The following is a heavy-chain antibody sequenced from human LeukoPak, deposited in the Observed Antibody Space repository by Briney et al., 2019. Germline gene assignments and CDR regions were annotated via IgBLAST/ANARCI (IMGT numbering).Heavy chain of an antibody. CDR2: IYQSGDT. Sequence: PSETLSLTCTVSGGSISSYYWSWIRLPPGKGLEWIGYIYQSGDTYYNPSLKSRVTISVDRPKNQFSLKLTSVTAADSAVYYCARDQAVVPAFDIWGQGTMVTVSS. V-gene: IGHV4-59*12. CDR3: ARDQAVVPAFDI. D-gene: IGHD2-2*01. J-gene: IGHJ3*02. CDR1: GGSISSYY.